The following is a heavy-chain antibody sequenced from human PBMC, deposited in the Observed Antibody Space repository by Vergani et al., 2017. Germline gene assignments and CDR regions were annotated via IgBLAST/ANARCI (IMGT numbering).Heavy chain of an antibody. CDR1: GYSFTSYW. CDR2: IDPSDSYT. V-gene: IGHV5-10-1*03. D-gene: IGHD6-13*01. Sequence: EVQLVQSGAEVKKPGESLRISCKGSGYSFTSYWINWVRQMPGKGLEGMGNIDPSDSYTNYSPSFQGHVTISADKSVSTAYLQWSSLQASDTAMYYCAKQITLAATGHTNFDYWGQGTLVTVSS. J-gene: IGHJ4*02. CDR3: AKQITLAATGHTNFDY.